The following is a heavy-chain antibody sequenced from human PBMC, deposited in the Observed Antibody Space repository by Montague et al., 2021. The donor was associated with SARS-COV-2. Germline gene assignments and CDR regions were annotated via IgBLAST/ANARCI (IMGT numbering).Heavy chain of an antibody. V-gene: IGHV4-59*08. CDR1: GGSISSYY. CDR3: VRHPHYDGLNGPPDF. J-gene: IGHJ4*02. D-gene: IGHD3-9*01. CDR2: IYYSGST. Sequence: SETLSLTCTVSGGSISSYYWSWIRQPPGKGLEWIGYIYYSGSTNYNPSLKSRVAIPVDTSKNQFSLRLTSVTAADTAFDYCVRHPHYDGLNGPPDFWDQGTLVTVSS.